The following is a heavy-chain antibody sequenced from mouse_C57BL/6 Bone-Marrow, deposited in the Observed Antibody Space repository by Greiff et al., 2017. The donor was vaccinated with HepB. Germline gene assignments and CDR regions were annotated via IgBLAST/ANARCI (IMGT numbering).Heavy chain of an antibody. CDR3: ARHELLRRSYFDY. Sequence: EVMLVESGGGLVQPGGSLKLSCAASGFTFSDYYMYWVRQTPEKGLEWVAYISNGGGSTYYPDTVKGRFTISRDNAKNTLYLQMSRLKSEDTAMYYCARHELLRRSYFDYWGQGTTLTVSS. J-gene: IGHJ2*01. CDR1: GFTFSDYY. V-gene: IGHV5-12*01. CDR2: ISNGGGST. D-gene: IGHD1-1*01.